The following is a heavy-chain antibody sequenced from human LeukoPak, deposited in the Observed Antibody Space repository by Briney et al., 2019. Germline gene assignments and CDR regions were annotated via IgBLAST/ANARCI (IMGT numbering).Heavy chain of an antibody. CDR2: ISAYNGDT. V-gene: IGHV1-18*01. CDR1: GYTFANYG. J-gene: IGHJ4*02. CDR3: ARDQWLADF. D-gene: IGHD6-19*01. Sequence: ASMKVSCKASGYTFANYGISWVRQAPGQGLEWMGWISAYNGDTNYAPKFQDRVTTTTDTSTSTAYMEVRRLRSDDTAVYYCARDQWLADFWGQGTLVTVSS.